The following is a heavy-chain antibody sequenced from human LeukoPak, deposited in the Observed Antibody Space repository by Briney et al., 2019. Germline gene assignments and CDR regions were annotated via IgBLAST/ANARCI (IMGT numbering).Heavy chain of an antibody. J-gene: IGHJ3*02. V-gene: IGHV1-69*04. CDR2: IIPILGIA. D-gene: IGHD1-26*01. CDR1: GYTLTELS. Sequence: SVKVSCKVSGYTLTELSMHWVRQAPGKGLEWMGRIIPILGIANYAQKFQGRVTITADKSTSTAYMELSSLRSEDTAVYYCARDTLGAPHPFDIWGQGTMVTVSS. CDR3: ARDTLGAPHPFDI.